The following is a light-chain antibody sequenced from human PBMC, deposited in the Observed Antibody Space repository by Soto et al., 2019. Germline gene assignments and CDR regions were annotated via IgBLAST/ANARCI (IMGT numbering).Light chain of an antibody. CDR3: QQYNNWPPKVT. CDR1: QSVSSN. J-gene: IGKJ3*01. Sequence: EIVLTQSPATLSLSPGERATPSCRASQSVSSNLAWYQQKPGQAPRLLIYGASTRATGIPARFSGSGSGTEFTLTISSLQSEDFAVYYCQQYNNWPPKVTFGPGTKVDIK. CDR2: GAS. V-gene: IGKV3-15*01.